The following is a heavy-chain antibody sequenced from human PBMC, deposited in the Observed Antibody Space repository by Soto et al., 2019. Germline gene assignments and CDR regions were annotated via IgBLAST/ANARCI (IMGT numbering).Heavy chain of an antibody. CDR2: IRSKANSYAT. V-gene: IGHV3-73*01. CDR1: GFTFSGSA. Sequence: GGSLRLSCAASGFTFSGSAMHWVRQASGKGLEWVGRIRSKANSYATAYDASVKGRFTISRDDSKNTAYLQMNSLKTEDTAVYYCTRYYYDSSGHDYYYGMDVWGQGTTVTVSS. CDR3: TRYYYDSSGHDYYYGMDV. J-gene: IGHJ6*02. D-gene: IGHD3-22*01.